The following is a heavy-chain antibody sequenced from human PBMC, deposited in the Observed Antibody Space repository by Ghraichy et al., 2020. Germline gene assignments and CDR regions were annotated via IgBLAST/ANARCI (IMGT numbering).Heavy chain of an antibody. CDR3: ANRPSSGWYFEY. CDR1: GFTFNSYA. J-gene: IGHJ4*02. CDR2: IDARGDST. D-gene: IGHD6-25*01. V-gene: IGHV3-23*01. Sequence: GGSLRLSCAASGFTFNSYAMSWVRQAPGKGPEWVSSIDARGDSTYYADSVKGRFTISRDNSKNTLYLQMSSLRAEDTAVYYCANRPSSGWYFEYWGQGTLVTVSS.